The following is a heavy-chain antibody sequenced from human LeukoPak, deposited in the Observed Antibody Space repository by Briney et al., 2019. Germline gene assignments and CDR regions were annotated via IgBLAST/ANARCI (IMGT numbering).Heavy chain of an antibody. J-gene: IGHJ6*02. CDR2: ISSRDSTI. V-gene: IGHV3-48*03. D-gene: IGHD6-19*01. CDR1: GFSFSSYE. CDR3: AKDPIAVAGNNYYRMDV. Sequence: PGGSLRLSCAASGFSFSSYEMTWVRQAPGKGLEWVSYISSRDSTIFYADSVKGRFTISRDNSKNTLYLQMNSLRAEDTAVYYCAKDPIAVAGNNYYRMDVWGQGTTVSVSS.